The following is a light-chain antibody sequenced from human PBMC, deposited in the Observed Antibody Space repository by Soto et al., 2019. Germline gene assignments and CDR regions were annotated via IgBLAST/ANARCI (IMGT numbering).Light chain of an antibody. V-gene: IGLV2-11*01. J-gene: IGLJ1*01. CDR1: SSDVGGYNY. CDR3: CSYAGSSTL. CDR2: DVT. Sequence: QSVLTQPRSVSGSPGQSVAISCTGTSSDVGGYNYVSWYQQHPGKAPKLIIYDVTKRPSGVPDRFSGSSSGNTASLTISGLQAEDEADYFCCSYAGSSTLFGTGTKVTVL.